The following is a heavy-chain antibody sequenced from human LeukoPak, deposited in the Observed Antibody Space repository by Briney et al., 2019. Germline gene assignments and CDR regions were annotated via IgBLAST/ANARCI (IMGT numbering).Heavy chain of an antibody. CDR3: ARIVRITIFGVVYYFDY. CDR2: IYYSGST. CDR1: GGSISISSYY. Sequence: SEALSLTCTVSGGSISISSYYWGWIRQPPGKGLEWIGSIYYSGSTYYNPSLKSRVTISVDTSKNQFSLKLSSVTAADTAVYYCARIVRITIFGVVYYFDYWGQGTLVTVSS. D-gene: IGHD3-3*01. V-gene: IGHV4-39*07. J-gene: IGHJ4*02.